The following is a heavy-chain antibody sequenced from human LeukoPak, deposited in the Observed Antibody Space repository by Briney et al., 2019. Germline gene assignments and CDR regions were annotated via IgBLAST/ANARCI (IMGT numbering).Heavy chain of an antibody. V-gene: IGHV3-30-3*01. CDR3: ARNQQLGGHSYYYYGMDV. J-gene: IGHJ6*02. CDR1: GFTFTDYA. D-gene: IGHD3-16*01. CDR2: ISYDGSNK. Sequence: PGGSLRLSCAASGFTFTDYAMSWVRQAPGKGLEWVAVISYDGSNKYYADSVKGRFTISRDNSKNTLYLQMNSLRADDTAIYYCARNQQLGGHSYYYYGMDVWGQGTTVTVSS.